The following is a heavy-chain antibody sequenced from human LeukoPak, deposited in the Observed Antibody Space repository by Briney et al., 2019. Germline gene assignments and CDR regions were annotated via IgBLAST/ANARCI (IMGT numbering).Heavy chain of an antibody. V-gene: IGHV3-20*04. D-gene: IGHD5-24*01. CDR1: GFTFDDYG. Sequence: PGGSLRLSCAASGFTFDDYGMSWVRQAPGKGLEWVSGINWNGGSTGYADSVKGRFTISRDNSKNTLYLQMNSLRAEDTAVYYCAKEEKKRWLQSYHDAFDIWGQGTMVTVSS. CDR3: AKEEKKRWLQSYHDAFDI. CDR2: INWNGGST. J-gene: IGHJ3*02.